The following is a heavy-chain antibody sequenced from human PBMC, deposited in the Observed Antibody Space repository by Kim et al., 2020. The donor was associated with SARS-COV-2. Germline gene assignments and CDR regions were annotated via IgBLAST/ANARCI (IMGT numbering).Heavy chain of an antibody. CDR1: GGTFSSHA. J-gene: IGHJ6*02. CDR3: ARDLYCGSGNCNQNYYGLGV. CDR2: IIPPFGTA. Sequence: SVKVSCKASGGTFSSHALSWVRQAPGQGLEWMGGIIPPFGTANYAQKFQDRVTITADESTSTAYMELSSLRSEDTAIYYCARDLYCGSGNCNQNYYGLGVWGQGTTVTVSS. V-gene: IGHV1-69*13. D-gene: IGHD2-21*01.